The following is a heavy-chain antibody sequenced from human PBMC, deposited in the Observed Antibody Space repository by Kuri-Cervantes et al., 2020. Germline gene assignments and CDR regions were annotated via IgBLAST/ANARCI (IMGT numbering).Heavy chain of an antibody. V-gene: IGHV3-30*01. CDR2: ISYDGSNK. D-gene: IGHD5-12*01. CDR1: GYTFISYA. CDR3: ARDLGGYDDY. J-gene: IGHJ4*02. Sequence: GGSLRLSCAGSGYTFISYAMHWVRQAPGKGLEWVAVISYDGSNKDYADSVKGRFTISRDNSKNTMFLQMNSLRPEDTAVYYCARDLGGYDDYWGQGTLVTVSS.